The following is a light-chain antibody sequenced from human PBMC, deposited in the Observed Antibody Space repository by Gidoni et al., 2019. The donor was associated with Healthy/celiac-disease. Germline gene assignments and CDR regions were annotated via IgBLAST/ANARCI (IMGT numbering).Light chain of an antibody. CDR2: DAS. CDR3: QQRSNWPPVT. J-gene: IGKJ3*01. V-gene: IGKV3-11*01. CDR1: QSVSSY. Sequence: ELVLTQSLATLSLSPGERAPLSCRASQSVSSYLAWYQQNPGQAPRLLIYDASNRATGSPARFSGSGSGTEFTLTISSIEHEDFAVYYCQQRSNWPPVTFGPGTKVEIK.